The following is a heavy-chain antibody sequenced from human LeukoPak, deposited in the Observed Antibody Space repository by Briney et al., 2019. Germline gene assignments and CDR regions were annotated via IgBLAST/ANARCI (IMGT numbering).Heavy chain of an antibody. D-gene: IGHD2-2*01. CDR3: VRHYCSSTRCYSFSD. CDR1: GGSLSSYY. CDR2: IFSSGST. Sequence: SETLSLTCSVSGGSLSSYYWSWIRQSPGKGLEWIGYIFSSGSTNYNPSLKSRVTISVDTSKNQFSLKLSSVTAADTAIYYCVRHYCSSTRCYSFSDWGQGNLVTVSS. J-gene: IGHJ4*02. V-gene: IGHV4-59*08.